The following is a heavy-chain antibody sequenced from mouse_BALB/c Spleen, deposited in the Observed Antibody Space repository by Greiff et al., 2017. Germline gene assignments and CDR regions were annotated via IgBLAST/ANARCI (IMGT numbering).Heavy chain of an antibody. J-gene: IGHJ3*01. D-gene: IGHD2-1*01. CDR3: AREHGNYGFAY. CDR2: ISSGGST. V-gene: IGHV5-6-5*01. Sequence: EVNLVESGGGLVKPGGSLKLSCAASGFTFSSYAMSWVRQTPEKRLEWVASISSGGSTYYPDSVKGRFTISRDNARNILYLQMSSLRSEDTAMYYCAREHGNYGFAYWGQGTLVTVSA. CDR1: GFTFSSYA.